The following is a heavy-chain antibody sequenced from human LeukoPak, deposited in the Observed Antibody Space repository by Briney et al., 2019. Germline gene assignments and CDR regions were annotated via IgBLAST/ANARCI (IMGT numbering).Heavy chain of an antibody. J-gene: IGHJ3*02. CDR3: ATIDYGSGSYDAFDI. CDR1: GYTLTELS. D-gene: IGHD3-10*01. V-gene: IGHV1-24*01. CDR2: FDPEDGET. Sequence: ASVKVSCKVSGYTLTELSMHWVRQAPGKGLEWMGGFDPEDGETIYAQKFQGRVTMTEDTSTDTAYMELSSLRSEDTAVYYCATIDYGSGSYDAFDIWGQGTVVTVSS.